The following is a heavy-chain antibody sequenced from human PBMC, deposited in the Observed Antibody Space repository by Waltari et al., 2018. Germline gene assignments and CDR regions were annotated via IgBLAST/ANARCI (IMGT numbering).Heavy chain of an antibody. D-gene: IGHD3-22*01. Sequence: EVQLVQSGAEVKKPGESLKISCKGSGYNFGNYWIGRVRQMPGKGLEWVGIIYPCNSDTRYSPSFQGQVTISADKSISTAYLQRSSLMASDTAMYYCARHGGYDSSGLFDYWGHGTLVTVSS. J-gene: IGHJ4*01. CDR3: ARHGGYDSSGLFDY. CDR2: IYPCNSDT. CDR1: GYNFGNYW. V-gene: IGHV5-51*01.